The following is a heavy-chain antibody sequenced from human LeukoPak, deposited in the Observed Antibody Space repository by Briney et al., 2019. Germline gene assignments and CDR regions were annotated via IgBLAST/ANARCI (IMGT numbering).Heavy chain of an antibody. J-gene: IGHJ4*02. CDR1: GGSFSGYC. CDR3: ARGWNRSGWYVY. V-gene: IGHV4-34*01. Sequence: SETLSLTCAVYGGSFSGYCWRWIRQPPGKGLEWIGEINHSGSTTYNPPLKSRVTISVATSKNQFSLKLSSVTATDTAVYYCARGWNRSGWYVYWGQGTLVTVSS. D-gene: IGHD6-19*01. CDR2: INHSGST.